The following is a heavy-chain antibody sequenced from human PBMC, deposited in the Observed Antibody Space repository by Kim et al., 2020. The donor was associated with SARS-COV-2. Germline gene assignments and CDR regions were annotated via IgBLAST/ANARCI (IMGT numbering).Heavy chain of an antibody. V-gene: IGHV3-23*01. Sequence: GGSLRLSCAASGFTFRTYAMSWVRQAPGKGPEWVSAISSGGEYTFYADSVQGRFSVSRDNSKNTLYLQMNSLRVEDTAVYYCAKFVGATRAFDSWGQGTLVTVSS. CDR1: GFTFRTYA. CDR2: ISSGGEYT. J-gene: IGHJ4*02. D-gene: IGHD1-26*01. CDR3: AKFVGATRAFDS.